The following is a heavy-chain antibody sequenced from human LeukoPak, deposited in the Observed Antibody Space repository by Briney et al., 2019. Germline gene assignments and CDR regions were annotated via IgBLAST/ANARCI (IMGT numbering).Heavy chain of an antibody. D-gene: IGHD4-17*01. CDR2: IHTSGDT. J-gene: IGHJ5*02. Sequence: GGSLRLSCAASGLTGSHNYVSWVRQTAGKGLEWVSAIHTSGDTCYADSVKGRFTISRDTSKNTLYLQINSLRVEDTAVYYCIVFGDSNHWGQGTLVTVSS. CDR1: GLTGSHNY. CDR3: IVFGDSNH. V-gene: IGHV3-53*01.